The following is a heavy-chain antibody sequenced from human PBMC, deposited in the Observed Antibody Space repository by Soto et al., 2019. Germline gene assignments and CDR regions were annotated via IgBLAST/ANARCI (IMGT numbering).Heavy chain of an antibody. J-gene: IGHJ6*02. CDR1: GGSVSSASYC. Sequence: TSETLSLTCTVSGGSVSSASYCWSWIRQPPGKGLEWVGYISDTGSTNCNPSLKSRVTISVDTSKNQFSLKLTSVTAADTAVYYCARGGVLRFLEWSKSSYYGMDVWGQGTTVTVSS. CDR2: ISDTGST. V-gene: IGHV4-61*01. D-gene: IGHD3-3*01. CDR3: ARGGVLRFLEWSKSSYYGMDV.